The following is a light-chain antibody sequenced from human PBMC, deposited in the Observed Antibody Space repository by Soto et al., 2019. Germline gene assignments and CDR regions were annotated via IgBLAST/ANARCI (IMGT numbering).Light chain of an antibody. V-gene: IGKV3-20*01. CDR1: QSVSSNN. CDR2: GAS. J-gene: IGKJ5*01. Sequence: EIVLTQSPGTLSLSPGETATLSCRASQSVSSNNLAWYHQKPGQTPRLLIYGASSRATGIPDRFSGSGSGTDFTLTISRLEPEDFAFYYCQQYDNSITFGQGTRLEIE. CDR3: QQYDNSIT.